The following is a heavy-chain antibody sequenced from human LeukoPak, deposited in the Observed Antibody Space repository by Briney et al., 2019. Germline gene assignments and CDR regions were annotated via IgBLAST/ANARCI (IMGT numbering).Heavy chain of an antibody. J-gene: IGHJ4*02. V-gene: IGHV3-74*01. D-gene: IGHD5-12*01. Sequence: GGSLRLSCAASGFTFSSYSMNWVRQAPGKGLVWVSRINNDGGSTTYADSVKGRFTISRDNAKNTLYLQMNSLRAEDTALYYCARDRSWNSFDYWGQGTLVTVSS. CDR1: GFTFSSYS. CDR3: ARDRSWNSFDY. CDR2: INNDGGST.